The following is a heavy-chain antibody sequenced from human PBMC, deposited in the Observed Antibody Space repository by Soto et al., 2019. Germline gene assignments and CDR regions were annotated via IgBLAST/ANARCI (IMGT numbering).Heavy chain of an antibody. CDR1: GFTVSSSY. Sequence: EVQVVESGGGLAQPGGSLRLSCAASGFTVSSSYMSWVRQAPGKRLEWVSVIYAGGDTFYADSVKGRFTISRDNSENTLYLHMSRLRVEDRAAYCSGLNCTGGNGFGYWGEGALVTVS. CDR3: GLNCTGGNGFGY. CDR2: IYAGGDT. D-gene: IGHD2-8*02. J-gene: IGHJ4*02. V-gene: IGHV3-66*01.